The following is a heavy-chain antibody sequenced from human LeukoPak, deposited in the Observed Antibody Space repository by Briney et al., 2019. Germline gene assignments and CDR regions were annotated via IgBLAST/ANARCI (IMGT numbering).Heavy chain of an antibody. Sequence: ASVKVSCKVSGYTLTELSVHWVRQAPGKGLEWVGGFDPEDGETIYAQKFQGRVTMTEDTSTDTAYMELSSLRSEDTAVYYCATENSGYAPNFDYWGQGTLVTVSS. CDR2: FDPEDGET. CDR1: GYTLTELS. D-gene: IGHD5-12*01. V-gene: IGHV1-24*01. CDR3: ATENSGYAPNFDY. J-gene: IGHJ4*02.